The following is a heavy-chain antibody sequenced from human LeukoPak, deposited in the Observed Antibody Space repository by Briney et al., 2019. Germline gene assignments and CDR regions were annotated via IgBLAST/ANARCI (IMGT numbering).Heavy chain of an antibody. D-gene: IGHD7-27*01. CDR2: IKQDGSEK. CDR3: ASTPGSYDY. Sequence: GGSLRLSCAASGFTFSSYWMSWIRQAPGKGLEWVANIKQDGSEKYYVDSVKGRFTISRDNAKNSLYLQMNSLRAEDAAVYYCASTPGSYDYWGQGTLVTVSS. J-gene: IGHJ4*02. CDR1: GFTFSSYW. V-gene: IGHV3-7*01.